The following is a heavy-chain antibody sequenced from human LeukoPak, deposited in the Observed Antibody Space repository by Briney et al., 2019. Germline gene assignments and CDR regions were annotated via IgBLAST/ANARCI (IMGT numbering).Heavy chain of an antibody. D-gene: IGHD5-24*01. V-gene: IGHV1-46*01. CDR3: AREMATTRFDY. J-gene: IGHJ4*02. CDR1: GYTFTSYY. CDR2: INPSGGST. Sequence: ASVKVSCKASGYTFTSYYMHWVRQAPGQGLEWMGIINPSGGSTSYAQKFQGRVTMTRDMSTSTVDMELSSLRSEDTAVYYCAREMATTRFDYWGQGTLVTVSS.